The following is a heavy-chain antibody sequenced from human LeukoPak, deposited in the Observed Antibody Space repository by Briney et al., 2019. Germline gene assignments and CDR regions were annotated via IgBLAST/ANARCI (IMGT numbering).Heavy chain of an antibody. Sequence: ASVTVSCKASGYTFTSYGISWVRQAPGQGLEWMGWISAYNGNTNYAQKLQGRVTMTTDTSTSTAYMELRSLRSDDTAVYYCARDHNYYYDSSGYYPLDYWGQGTLVTVSS. D-gene: IGHD3-22*01. CDR3: ARDHNYYYDSSGYYPLDY. CDR2: ISAYNGNT. J-gene: IGHJ4*02. CDR1: GYTFTSYG. V-gene: IGHV1-18*01.